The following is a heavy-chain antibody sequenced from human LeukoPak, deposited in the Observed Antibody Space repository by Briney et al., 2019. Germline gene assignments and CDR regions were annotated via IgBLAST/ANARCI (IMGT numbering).Heavy chain of an antibody. CDR1: GFTFSSYE. Sequence: PGGSLRLSCAASGFTFSSYEMNWVRQAPGRGLEWVSYISLSGSSIYYADSVKGRFTISRDNAKNSLYLQMNSLRAEDTAVYYCARAPQWSHWFFDLWGRGTLVTVSS. J-gene: IGHJ2*01. CDR3: ARAPQWSHWFFDL. V-gene: IGHV3-48*03. D-gene: IGHD6-19*01. CDR2: ISLSGSSI.